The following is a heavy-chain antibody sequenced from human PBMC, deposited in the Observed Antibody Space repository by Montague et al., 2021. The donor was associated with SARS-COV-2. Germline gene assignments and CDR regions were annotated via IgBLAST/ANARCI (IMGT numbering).Heavy chain of an antibody. J-gene: IGHJ2*01. CDR1: GGSISSYY. CDR3: ARGPQEYRITMIVVNYWYFDL. CDR2: IYYSGRT. Sequence: SETLSLTCTVSGGSISSYYWSWIRQPPGKGLEWIGYIYYSGRTNYNPSLKSRVTISVDTSKNQFSLKLSSVTAADTAVYYCARGPQEYRITMIVVNYWYFDLWGRGTLVTVSS. V-gene: IGHV4-59*01. D-gene: IGHD3-22*01.